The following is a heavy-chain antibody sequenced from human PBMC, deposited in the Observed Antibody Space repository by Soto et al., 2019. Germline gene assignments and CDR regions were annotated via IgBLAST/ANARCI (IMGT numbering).Heavy chain of an antibody. V-gene: IGHV1-8*02. Sequence: QVQLVQSGAEVKKPGASVKVSCEASGYTFSSHHISWVRQATGQGLEWMGWVNPNSNETDYAEKFKGRVTMTGNTAIRTVYMELSSLRSDDTAVYYCVRSGWRSGGEFWGQGTLVTVSS. CDR3: VRSGWRSGGEF. J-gene: IGHJ4*02. CDR2: VNPNSNET. CDR1: GYTFSSHH. D-gene: IGHD6-19*01.